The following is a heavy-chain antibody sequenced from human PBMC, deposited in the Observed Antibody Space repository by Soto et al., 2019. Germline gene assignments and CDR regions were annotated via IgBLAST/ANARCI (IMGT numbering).Heavy chain of an antibody. CDR3: APHSGYYDY. Sequence: EVQLVESGGGLVQPGGSLRLSCAASGFTFSSYSMNWVRQAPGKGLEWVSYISSRSSTIYYACSVKGRFTISRDNAKNSLYLQMNSLRAEDTAVYYCAPHSGYYDYWGQGTLVTVSS. D-gene: IGHD3-22*01. J-gene: IGHJ4*02. CDR1: GFTFSSYS. V-gene: IGHV3-48*01. CDR2: ISSRSSTI.